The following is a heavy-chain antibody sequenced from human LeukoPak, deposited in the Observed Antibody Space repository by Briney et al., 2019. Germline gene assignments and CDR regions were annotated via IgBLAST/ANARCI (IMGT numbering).Heavy chain of an antibody. D-gene: IGHD3-16*01. CDR1: GGSFSGYY. CDR2: IYYSGST. J-gene: IGHJ3*02. V-gene: IGHV4-30-4*08. Sequence: SETLSLTCAVYGGSFSGYYWSWIRQPPGKGLEWIGYIYYSGSTYYNPSLKSRVTISVDTSKNQFSLKLSSVTAADTAVYYCARGGPDEAFDIWGQGTMVTVSS. CDR3: ARGGPDEAFDI.